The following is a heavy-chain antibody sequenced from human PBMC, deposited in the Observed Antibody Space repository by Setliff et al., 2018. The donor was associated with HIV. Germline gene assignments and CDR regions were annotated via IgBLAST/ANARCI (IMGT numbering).Heavy chain of an antibody. Sequence: ASVKVSCKASGYTFTGYYMHWVRQAPGQGLEWVGWMSDYNRNTEHAEKFRGRVTLTKDISTSTAYMELRSLRLDDTAVYYCARRADWFDPWGQGTLVTVSS. CDR1: GYTFTGYY. CDR2: MSDYNRNT. J-gene: IGHJ5*02. V-gene: IGHV1-18*04. CDR3: ARRADWFDP.